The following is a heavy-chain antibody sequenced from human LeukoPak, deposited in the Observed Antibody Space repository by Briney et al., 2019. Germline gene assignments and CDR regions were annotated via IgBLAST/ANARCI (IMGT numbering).Heavy chain of an antibody. D-gene: IGHD4/OR15-4a*01. CDR2: IYSDNT. Sequence: GGSLRLSCTVSGFTVSSNSMSWVRQAPGKGLEWVSFIYSDNTHYLDSVEGRFTISRDNSKNTLYLQMNSLRAEDTAAYYCARRAGAYSHPYDYWGQGTLVTVSS. V-gene: IGHV3-53*01. J-gene: IGHJ4*02. CDR3: ARRAGAYSHPYDY. CDR1: GFTVSSNS.